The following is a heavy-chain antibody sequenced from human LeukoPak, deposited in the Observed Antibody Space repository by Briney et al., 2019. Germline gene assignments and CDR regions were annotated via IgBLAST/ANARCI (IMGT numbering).Heavy chain of an antibody. CDR1: GYTFTGYY. CDR2: INPNSGGT. V-gene: IGHV1-2*02. D-gene: IGHD3-3*01. Sequence: ASVEVSCKASGYTFTGYYMHWVRQAPGQGLEWMGWINPNSGGTNYAQKFQGRVTMTRDTSISTAYMELSRLRSDDTAVYYCCRFLEWGSYFDYWGQGTLVTVSS. J-gene: IGHJ4*02. CDR3: CRFLEWGSYFDY.